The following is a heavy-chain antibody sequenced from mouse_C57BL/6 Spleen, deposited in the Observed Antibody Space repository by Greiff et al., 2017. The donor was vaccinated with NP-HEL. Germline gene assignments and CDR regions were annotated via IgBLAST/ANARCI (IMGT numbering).Heavy chain of an antibody. Sequence: VQLQQSGPELVKPGASVKISCKASGYSFTGYYMNWVKQSPEKSLEWIGEINPSTGGTTYNQKFKAKATLTVDKSSSTAYMQLKSLTSEDSAVYYCAREPLYHHFDYWGQGTTLTVSS. CDR3: AREPLYHHFDY. J-gene: IGHJ2*01. D-gene: IGHD2-1*01. CDR2: INPSTGGT. V-gene: IGHV1-42*01. CDR1: GYSFTGYY.